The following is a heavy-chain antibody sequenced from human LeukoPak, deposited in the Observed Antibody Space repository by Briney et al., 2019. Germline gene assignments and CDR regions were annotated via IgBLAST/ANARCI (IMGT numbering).Heavy chain of an antibody. V-gene: IGHV1-69*13. CDR1: GGSFSSYA. CDR3: VRDGSYYDSSGYYYLY. CDR2: ITPMFGTA. J-gene: IGHJ4*02. Sequence: GASVKVPCKASGGSFSSYAISWVRQAPGQGLEWMGGITPMFGTANYAQKFQGRVTITAGESTSTAYMELSSLRSEDTAVYYCVRDGSYYDSSGYYYLYWGQGTLVTVSS. D-gene: IGHD3-22*01.